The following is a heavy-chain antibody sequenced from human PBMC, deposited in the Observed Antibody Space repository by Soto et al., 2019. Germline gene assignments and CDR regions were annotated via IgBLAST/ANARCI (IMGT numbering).Heavy chain of an antibody. CDR1: GFTFSSYW. V-gene: IGHV3-74*01. J-gene: IGHJ6*02. D-gene: IGHD2-8*01. CDR3: ARVPTPYCSNGVCYGENYYYGMDV. Sequence: GGSLRLSCAASGFTFSSYWMHWVRQAPGKGLVWVSRINSDGSSTSYADSVKGRFTISRDNAKNTLYLQMNSLRAEDTAVYYCARVPTPYCSNGVCYGENYYYGMDVWGQGTTVTVSS. CDR2: INSDGSST.